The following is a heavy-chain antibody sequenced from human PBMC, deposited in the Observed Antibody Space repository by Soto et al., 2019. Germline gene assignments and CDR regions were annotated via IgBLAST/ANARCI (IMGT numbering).Heavy chain of an antibody. D-gene: IGHD3-3*01. V-gene: IGHV1-8*01. CDR1: GYTFTSYD. J-gene: IGHJ6*02. CDR3: ARGQRPEWLFSYRYYYYGMDV. Sequence: ASVKVSCKASGYTFTSYDINWVRQATGQGLEWMGWMNPNSGNTGYAKKFQGRVTMTRNTSISTAYMELSSLRSADTAVYYCARGQRPEWLFSYRYYYYGMDVWGQGTTVTVSS. CDR2: MNPNSGNT.